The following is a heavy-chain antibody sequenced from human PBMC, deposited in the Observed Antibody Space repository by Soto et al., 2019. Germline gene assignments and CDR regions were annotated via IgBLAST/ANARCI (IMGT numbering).Heavy chain of an antibody. Sequence: ASVKVSCKASGYTFTSYVMHWVRQAPGQRHEWMGWINAGNGNTKYSQKFEGRVTITRDTSASTAYMDLSSLRSEDTAMFYCARDSSMVRGVVPTYYYGMDVWGQGTTVTVSS. CDR3: ARDSSMVRGVVPTYYYGMDV. CDR1: GYTFTSYV. V-gene: IGHV1-3*01. D-gene: IGHD3-10*01. J-gene: IGHJ6*02. CDR2: INAGNGNT.